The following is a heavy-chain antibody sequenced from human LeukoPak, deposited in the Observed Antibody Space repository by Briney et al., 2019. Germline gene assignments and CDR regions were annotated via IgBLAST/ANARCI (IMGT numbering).Heavy chain of an antibody. V-gene: IGHV3-21*01. CDR2: ISTSGIYV. Sequence: GGSLRLSCAASGFTFSSYSINWVRQAPGKGLEWVSSISTSGIYVYYADSVKGRFTISRDNAKNSLYLQMNSLRAEDTAVYYCARTNGAVITRTTSWFDPWGQGTLVTVSS. D-gene: IGHD1-7*01. J-gene: IGHJ5*02. CDR3: ARTNGAVITRTTSWFDP. CDR1: GFTFSSYS.